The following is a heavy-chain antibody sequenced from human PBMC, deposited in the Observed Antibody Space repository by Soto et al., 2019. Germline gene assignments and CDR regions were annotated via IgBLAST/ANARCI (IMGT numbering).Heavy chain of an antibody. J-gene: IGHJ5*02. CDR1: GGSISSSSYY. Sequence: SETLSLTCTVSGGSISSSSYYWGWIRQPPGKGLEWIGSIYYSGSTYYNPSLKSRVTISVDTSKNQSSLKLSSVTAADTAVYYCARLWQLVRTGWFDPWGQGTLVTVSS. V-gene: IGHV4-39*01. CDR2: IYYSGST. CDR3: ARLWQLVRTGWFDP. D-gene: IGHD6-6*01.